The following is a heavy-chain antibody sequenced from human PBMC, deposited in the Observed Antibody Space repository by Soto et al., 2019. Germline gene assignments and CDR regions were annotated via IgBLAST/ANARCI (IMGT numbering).Heavy chain of an antibody. V-gene: IGHV3-23*01. Sequence: GGSVRLSCAASGFSFSSYAICWVRQAPGKGLEWVSALSGSGGSTYYADSVKGRFTISRDNSKNTLYLQMNSLRAEDTAVYYCAIRFRYSPNVHSGQATLVSV. J-gene: IGHJ4*02. CDR1: GFSFSSYA. CDR3: AIRFRYSPNVH. D-gene: IGHD3-9*01. CDR2: LSGSGGST.